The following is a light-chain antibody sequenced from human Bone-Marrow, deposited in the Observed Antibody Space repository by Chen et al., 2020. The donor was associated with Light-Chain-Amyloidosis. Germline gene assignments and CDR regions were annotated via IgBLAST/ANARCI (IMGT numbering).Light chain of an antibody. J-gene: IGLJ2*01. CDR1: SSDVGNDNL. CDR2: EVT. V-gene: IGLV2-23*02. CDR3: CAEAGRYSLV. Sequence: QSALTQPASVSGSPGQSITISCTGTSSDVGNDNLVSWYQQHPGKAPKLIVYEVTKRPSGVSTRFPGAKSGNTASLTICGLQAVDEAYDYCCAEAGRYSLVFGGCTELSVV.